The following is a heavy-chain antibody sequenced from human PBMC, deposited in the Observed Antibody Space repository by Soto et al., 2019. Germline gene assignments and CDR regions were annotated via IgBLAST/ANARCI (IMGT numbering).Heavy chain of an antibody. CDR1: GFTFSSYW. D-gene: IGHD3-22*01. Sequence: PGGSLRLSCAASGFTFSSYWMSWVRQAPGRGLGWMANIKYDGSEKYYVDSVKGRLTISRDNAKNSLYLQMNSLRAEDTAVYYCASSPHKDSRPDYWGQGTLVTVST. V-gene: IGHV3-7*03. CDR3: ASSPHKDSRPDY. CDR2: IKYDGSEK. J-gene: IGHJ4*02.